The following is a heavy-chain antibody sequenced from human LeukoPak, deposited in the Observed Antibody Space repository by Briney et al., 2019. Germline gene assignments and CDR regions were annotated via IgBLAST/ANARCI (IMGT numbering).Heavy chain of an antibody. CDR2: IYYSGST. V-gene: IGHV4-61*08. Sequence: SQTLSLTCTVSGGSISSGGYYWSWIRQPPGKGLEWIGYIYYSGSTNYNPSLKGRVAMSVATSKDQFSLRLSSVTAADTAVYYCARDFGGRDAYTGYWFCDLWGRGTLVTGSS. CDR3: ARDFGGRDAYTGYWFCDL. CDR1: GGSISSGGYY. D-gene: IGHD5-24*01. J-gene: IGHJ2*01.